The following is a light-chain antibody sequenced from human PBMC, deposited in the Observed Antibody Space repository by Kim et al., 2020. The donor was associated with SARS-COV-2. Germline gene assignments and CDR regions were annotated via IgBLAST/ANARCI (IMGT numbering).Light chain of an antibody. CDR3: QQYDNLPLT. Sequence: DIQMTQSPSSLSASVGDRVTITCQAGQDISNYLNWYQQKPGKAPKLLIYDASNLETGVPSRFSGSGSGTDFTFTISSLQPEDIATYYCQQYDNLPLTFGGGTKLEI. CDR1: QDISNY. CDR2: DAS. V-gene: IGKV1-33*01. J-gene: IGKJ4*01.